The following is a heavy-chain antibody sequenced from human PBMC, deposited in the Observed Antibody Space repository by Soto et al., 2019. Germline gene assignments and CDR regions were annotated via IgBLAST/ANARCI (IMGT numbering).Heavy chain of an antibody. CDR1: GGTFSSYA. J-gene: IGHJ6*02. V-gene: IGHV1-69*13. CDR3: GTAVAGYYYGMDV. D-gene: IGHD6-19*01. CDR2: IIPIFGTA. Sequence: SVKVSCKASGGTFSSYAVSWVRQAPGQGLEWMGGIIPIFGTANYAQKFQGRVTITADESTSTAYMELSSLRSEDTAVYYCGTAVAGYYYGMDVWGQGTTVTVSS.